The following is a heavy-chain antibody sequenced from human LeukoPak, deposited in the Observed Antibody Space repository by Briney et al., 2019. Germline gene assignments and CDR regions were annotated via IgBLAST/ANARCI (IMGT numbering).Heavy chain of an antibody. CDR1: GFTFSSYS. CDR2: ISSSSSYI. V-gene: IGHV3-21*01. J-gene: IGHJ4*02. CDR3: ARAGGNSVGY. Sequence: GGSLRLSCAASGFTFSSYSMNWVRQAPGKGLERASSISSSSSYIYYADSVKGRFTISRDNAKNSLYLQMNSLRAEDTAVYYCARAGGNSVGYWGQGTLVTVSS. D-gene: IGHD4-23*01.